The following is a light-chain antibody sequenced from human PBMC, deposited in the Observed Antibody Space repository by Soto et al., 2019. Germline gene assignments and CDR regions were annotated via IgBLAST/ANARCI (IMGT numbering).Light chain of an antibody. CDR2: EVS. J-gene: IGLJ2*01. Sequence: QSALTQPASVSGSPGQSITISCTGTSSDVGGYNYVSWYQQHPGKAPKLMIYEVSNRPSGVSNRFSGSKSGNTASLTISGLQAEEGANYSCGSYTSSSTVVFGGGPQLP. CDR3: GSYTSSSTVV. V-gene: IGLV2-14*01. CDR1: SSDVGGYNY.